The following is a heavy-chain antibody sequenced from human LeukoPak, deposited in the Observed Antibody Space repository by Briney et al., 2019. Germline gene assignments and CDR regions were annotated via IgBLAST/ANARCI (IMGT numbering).Heavy chain of an antibody. J-gene: IGHJ3*02. Sequence: PGRSLRLSCAASGFTFSSYGMHWVRRAPGKGLEWVAVIWYDGSNKYYADSVKGRFTISRDNSKNTLYLQMNSLRAEDTAVYYCARDRNWGSGGAFDIWGQGTMVTVSS. CDR1: GFTFSSYG. CDR2: IWYDGSNK. CDR3: ARDRNWGSGGAFDI. V-gene: IGHV3-33*01. D-gene: IGHD7-27*01.